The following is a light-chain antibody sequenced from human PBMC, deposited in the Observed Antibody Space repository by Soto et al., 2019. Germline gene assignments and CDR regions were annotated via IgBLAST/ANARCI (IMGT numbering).Light chain of an antibody. V-gene: IGKV3-15*01. Sequence: EIVMTQSPATLSVSPGERATLSCRASHIVISDLACYQQKPGQSPRLLIYGASTRATGIPARFSGSGSGTEFTLTISSLQSADFAVYYCQQYTNWPLTFGQGTRLEIK. CDR2: GAS. CDR1: HIVISD. J-gene: IGKJ5*01. CDR3: QQYTNWPLT.